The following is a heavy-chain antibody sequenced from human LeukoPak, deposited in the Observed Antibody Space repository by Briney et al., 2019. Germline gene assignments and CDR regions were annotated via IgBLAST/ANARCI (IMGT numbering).Heavy chain of an antibody. CDR2: IYQSGNI. Sequence: SETLSLTCTVSGGSISTYYWSWIRQPAGKGLEWIGRIYQSGNINYNPSLKSRVTMSVDTSQNQFSLQLTSVTAADTAVYYCARGGDCFDSSAYYSFDYWGQGALVIVSS. CDR3: ARGGDCFDSSAYYSFDY. CDR1: GGSISTYY. J-gene: IGHJ4*02. V-gene: IGHV4-4*07. D-gene: IGHD3-22*01.